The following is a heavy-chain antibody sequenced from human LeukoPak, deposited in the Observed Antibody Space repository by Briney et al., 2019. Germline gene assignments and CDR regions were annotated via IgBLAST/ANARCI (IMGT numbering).Heavy chain of an antibody. V-gene: IGHV3-21*01. CDR2: ISSSSSYI. J-gene: IGHJ4*02. CDR1: GFTFSSYS. D-gene: IGHD3-16*02. CDR3: ARDHTVSWGSYRYNDY. Sequence: KPGGSLRLSCAASGFTFSSYSMNWVRQAPGKGLEWVSSISSSSSYICYADSVKGRFTISRDNAKNSLYLQMNSLRAEDTAVYYCARDHTVSWGSYRYNDYWGQGTLVTVSS.